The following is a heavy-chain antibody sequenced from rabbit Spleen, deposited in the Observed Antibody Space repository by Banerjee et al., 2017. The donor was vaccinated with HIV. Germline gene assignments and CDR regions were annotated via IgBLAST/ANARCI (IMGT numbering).Heavy chain of an antibody. J-gene: IGHJ4*01. D-gene: IGHD4-1*01. CDR3: VRDLAGAIGWNFYL. CDR2: IEPIFGNT. V-gene: IGHV1S47*01. CDR1: GFDFSNYG. Sequence: QEQLVESGGGLVQPGGSLKLSCKASGFDFSNYGVTWVRQAPGKGLEWIGYIEPIFGNTYYANWVNGRFTISRHNAQNTLFLQLNSLTAADTATYFCVRDLAGAIGWNFYLWGQGTLVTVS.